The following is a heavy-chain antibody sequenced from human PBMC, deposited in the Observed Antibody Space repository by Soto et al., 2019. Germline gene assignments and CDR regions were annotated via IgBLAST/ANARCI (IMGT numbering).Heavy chain of an antibody. CDR1: GGSFSGYY. J-gene: IGHJ6*03. CDR3: ARGKKVVPAVIGRGPTHYYYYYMDV. D-gene: IGHD2-2*01. V-gene: IGHV4-34*01. Sequence: SETLSLTCAVYGGSFSGYYWSWIRQPPGKGLEWIGEINHSGSTNYNPSLKSRVTISVDTSKNQFSLKLSSVTAADTAVYYCARGKKVVPAVIGRGPTHYYYYYMDVWGKGTTVTVSS. CDR2: INHSGST.